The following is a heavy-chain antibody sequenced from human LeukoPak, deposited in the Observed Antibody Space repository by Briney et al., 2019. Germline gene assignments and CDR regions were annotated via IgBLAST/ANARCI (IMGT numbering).Heavy chain of an antibody. Sequence: ASVKVSCKASGYNFVGYYMHWVRQAPGQGLEWVGIINPSGDPTTYAQKFQGRVTMTSDMSTSTVYMELSSLRSEDTAVYYCARSSGYYSSLFYMHVWGKGTTVTVSS. CDR2: INPSGDPT. V-gene: IGHV1-46*01. CDR3: ARSSGYYSSLFYMHV. D-gene: IGHD3-22*01. CDR1: GYNFVGYY. J-gene: IGHJ6*03.